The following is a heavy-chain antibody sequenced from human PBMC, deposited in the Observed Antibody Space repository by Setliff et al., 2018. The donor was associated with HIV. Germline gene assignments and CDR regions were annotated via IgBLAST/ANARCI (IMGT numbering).Heavy chain of an antibody. CDR1: GGSISSGGYY. J-gene: IGHJ4*01. CDR3: ATLRWLRSKHSDY. Sequence: TSETLSLTCTVSGGSISSGGYYWSWIRQHPGKGLEWIGYIYHSGATYYNPSLRSRVTISVDSSKNQFSLKLRSVTAADTAVYFCATLRWLRSKHSDYWGQGILVTVSS. D-gene: IGHD5-12*01. V-gene: IGHV4-31*03. CDR2: IYHSGAT.